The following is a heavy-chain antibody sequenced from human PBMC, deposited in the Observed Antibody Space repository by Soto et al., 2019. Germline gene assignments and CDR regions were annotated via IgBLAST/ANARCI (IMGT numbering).Heavy chain of an antibody. CDR3: ARDHCSGGSCYLAFDY. CDR1: GGSISTYY. J-gene: IGHJ4*02. Sequence: PSETLSLTCTVSGGSISTYYWSWIRQPPGKGLEWIGHIYYSGSTSYNPSLKSRVTISVDTSKNQFSLKLSSVTAADTAVYYCARDHCSGGSCYLAFDYWGQGTLVTVSS. D-gene: IGHD2-15*01. CDR2: IYYSGST. V-gene: IGHV4-59*01.